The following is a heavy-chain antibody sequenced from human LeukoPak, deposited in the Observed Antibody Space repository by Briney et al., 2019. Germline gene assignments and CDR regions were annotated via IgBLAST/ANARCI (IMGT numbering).Heavy chain of an antibody. D-gene: IGHD5-24*01. Sequence: SQTLSLTCTVSGGSISSGGYYWSWIRQPPGKGLEWIGYIYHSGSTYYNPSLKSRVTISVDRSKNQFSLKLSSVTAADTAVYYCARVEDNYDFDYWGQGTLVTVSS. J-gene: IGHJ4*02. CDR1: GGSISSGGYY. CDR2: IYHSGST. CDR3: ARVEDNYDFDY. V-gene: IGHV4-30-2*01.